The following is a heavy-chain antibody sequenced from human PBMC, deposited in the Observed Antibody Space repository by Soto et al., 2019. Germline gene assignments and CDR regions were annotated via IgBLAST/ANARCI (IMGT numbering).Heavy chain of an antibody. CDR2: IKQDGSEK. D-gene: IGHD3-10*01. J-gene: IGHJ4*02. V-gene: IGHV3-7*05. CDR1: GFTFRSYG. CDR3: ARVRLLWFGELPYYFDY. Sequence: PGGSLRLSCTASGFTFRSYGMSWVRQAPGKGLEWVANIKQDGSEKYYVDSVKGRFTISRDNAKNSLYLQMNSLRAEDTAVYYCARVRLLWFGELPYYFDYWGQGTLVTVSS.